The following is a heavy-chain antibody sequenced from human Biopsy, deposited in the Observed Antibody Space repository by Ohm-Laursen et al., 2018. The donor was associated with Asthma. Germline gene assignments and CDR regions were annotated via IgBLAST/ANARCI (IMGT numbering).Heavy chain of an antibody. V-gene: IGHV4-39*01. D-gene: IGHD6-13*01. CDR3: VRGSSSWHHGPFHYYYGLDV. Sequence: GTLSLTCSLSSGSGGYMRSGNYYWGWIRQPPGKGLEWIGSIYYSGTTSYNPSLESRVTVSADTSKNQFSLKLTSVTAADTAVYYCVRGSSSWHHGPFHYYYGLDVGGQGTTATVSS. J-gene: IGHJ6*02. CDR2: IYYSGTT. CDR1: SGSGGYMRSGNYY.